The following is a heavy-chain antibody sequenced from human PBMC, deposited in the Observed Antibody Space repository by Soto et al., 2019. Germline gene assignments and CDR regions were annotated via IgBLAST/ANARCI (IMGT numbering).Heavy chain of an antibody. Sequence: EVQLLESGGGLVQPRGSLRLSCAASGFIFSTYGMSWVRQAPGKGLEWVSSISGGGGSTYHADSVKGRFTISRDNSKSTLHLEMSSLRAEDTAVYYCAKGRVAHDMDVWGQGTTVTVSS. CDR3: AKGRVAHDMDV. CDR1: GFIFSTYG. CDR2: ISGGGGST. V-gene: IGHV3-23*01. J-gene: IGHJ6*02.